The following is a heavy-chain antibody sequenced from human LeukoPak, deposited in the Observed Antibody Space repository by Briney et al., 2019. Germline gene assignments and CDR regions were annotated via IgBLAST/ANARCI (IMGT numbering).Heavy chain of an antibody. J-gene: IGHJ5*02. CDR1: GGSISSSSYY. CDR3: ARDLGYSGFDWAP. V-gene: IGHV4-39*07. CDR2: IYHSGST. D-gene: IGHD5-12*01. Sequence: SETLSLTCTVSGGSISSSSYYWGWIRQPPGKGLEWIGSIYHSGSTYYNPSLKSRVTISVDTSKNQFSLNLTSVTAADAAVYYCARDLGYSGFDWAPWGQGTLVTVSS.